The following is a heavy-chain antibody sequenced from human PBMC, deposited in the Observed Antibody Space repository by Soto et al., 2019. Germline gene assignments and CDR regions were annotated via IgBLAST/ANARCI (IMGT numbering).Heavy chain of an antibody. J-gene: IGHJ6*02. D-gene: IGHD2-2*01. CDR3: TRARAGVPAAMDYYYYYGMDV. CDR2: IINSSSAT. Sequence: PGGSLRLSCAASGFTFSSCTMSGVRQAPGKGLEWVSEIINSSSATYYADPVKGRFTISRDNAKNSLYLQMNSLRDEDTAVYYCTRARAGVPAAMDYYYYYGMDVWGQGTTVTVS. V-gene: IGHV3-48*02. CDR1: GFTFSSCT.